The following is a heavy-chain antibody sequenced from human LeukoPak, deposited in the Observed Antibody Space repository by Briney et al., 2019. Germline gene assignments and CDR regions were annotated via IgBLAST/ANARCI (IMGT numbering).Heavy chain of an antibody. V-gene: IGHV4-4*07. CDR2: IYTSGST. CDR3: ARGRYCSSPSCSPLPSNWFAP. J-gene: IGHJ5*02. Sequence: SETLSLTCTVSGGSISSYYWSWIRQPAGKGLEWIGRIYTSGSTNYNPSLKSRVTMSVDTSKNQFSLKLSSVTAADTAVYYCARGRYCSSPSCSPLPSNWFAPWGQGTLVPVSS. D-gene: IGHD2-2*01. CDR1: GGSISSYY.